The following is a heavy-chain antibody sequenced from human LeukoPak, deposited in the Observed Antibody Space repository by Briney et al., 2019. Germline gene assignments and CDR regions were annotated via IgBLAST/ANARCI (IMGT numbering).Heavy chain of an antibody. CDR3: ARDKDSRDPPHFDY. Sequence: SVKVSCKASGGTFSSYAISWVRQAPGQGLEWMGGIIPIFGTANYAQKFQGRVTITADESTSTAYMELSSLRSEDTAVYYCARDKDSRDPPHFDYWGQGTLVTVSS. CDR2: IIPIFGTA. CDR1: GGTFSSYA. V-gene: IGHV1-69*13. J-gene: IGHJ4*02.